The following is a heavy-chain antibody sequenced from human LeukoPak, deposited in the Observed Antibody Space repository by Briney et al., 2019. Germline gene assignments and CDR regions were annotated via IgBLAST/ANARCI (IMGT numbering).Heavy chain of an antibody. CDR2: IYYSGST. V-gene: IGHV4-39*07. J-gene: IGHJ4*02. D-gene: IGHD6-13*01. CDR1: GGSISSSSYY. Sequence: SETLSLTCTVSGGSISSSSYYWGWVRQPPGKGLEWIGSIYYSGSTYYNPSLKSRVTMSVDTSKNQFSLKLSSVTAADTAVYYCARDWYSSSWDDYWGQGTLVTVSS. CDR3: ARDWYSSSWDDY.